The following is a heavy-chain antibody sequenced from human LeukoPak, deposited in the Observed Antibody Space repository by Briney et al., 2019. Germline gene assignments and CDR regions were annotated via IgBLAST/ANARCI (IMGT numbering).Heavy chain of an antibody. J-gene: IGHJ6*03. D-gene: IGHD2-15*01. CDR1: GYTFTSYA. CDR3: AREASDCSGGSCYFPFYYYYYYMNV. CDR2: ISAYNGNT. V-gene: IGHV1-18*01. Sequence: ASVKVSCKASGYTFTSYAMNWVRQAPGQGLEWMGWISAYNGNTNYAQKLQGRVTMTTDTSTSTAYMELRSLRSDDTAVYYCAREASDCSGGSCYFPFYYYYYYMNVWGKGTTVTVSS.